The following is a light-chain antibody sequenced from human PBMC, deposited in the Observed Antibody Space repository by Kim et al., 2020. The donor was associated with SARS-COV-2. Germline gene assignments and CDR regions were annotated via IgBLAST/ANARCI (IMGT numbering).Light chain of an antibody. Sequence: QSVLTQPASVSGSPGQSITISCTGTSSDVGHCKYVSGYQQHPGKAPKLIICEVSERPSGVSNRFSGSKSDNTASLTISGLQAEDGADYYCTSCTTSNTWVFGGGTQLTVL. CDR2: EVS. V-gene: IGLV2-14*01. J-gene: IGLJ3*02. CDR3: TSCTTSNTWV. CDR1: SSDVGHCKY.